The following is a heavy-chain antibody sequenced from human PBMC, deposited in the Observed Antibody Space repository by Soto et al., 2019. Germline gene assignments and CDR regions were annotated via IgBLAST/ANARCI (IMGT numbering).Heavy chain of an antibody. CDR3: ASRHSSGWYQY. Sequence: EVQLVETGGGLIQPGGSLRLSCAASGFSVNSNYMSWVRQAPGKGLEWVSVIHSGGSTFYVDSVKGRFTISRDNSKNTLYLQMNSPRAEDTAVYYCASRHSSGWYQYWGQGALVTVSS. CDR1: GFSVNSNY. D-gene: IGHD6-19*01. V-gene: IGHV3-53*02. CDR2: IHSGGST. J-gene: IGHJ4*02.